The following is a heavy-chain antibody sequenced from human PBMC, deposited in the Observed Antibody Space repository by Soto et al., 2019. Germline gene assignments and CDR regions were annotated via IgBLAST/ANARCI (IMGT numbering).Heavy chain of an antibody. V-gene: IGHV3-21*01. D-gene: IGHD3-16*01. CDR1: GFTFSSYS. Sequence: EVQLVESGGGLVKPGGSLRLSCAASGFTFSSYSMNWVRQAPGKGLEWVSSISSSSSYIYYADSVKGRFTISRDNAKNSRYLQMNSRRAEETAVYYCARDLGARDYYYYYYMDVWGKGTTVTVSS. J-gene: IGHJ6*03. CDR3: ARDLGARDYYYYYYMDV. CDR2: ISSSSSYI.